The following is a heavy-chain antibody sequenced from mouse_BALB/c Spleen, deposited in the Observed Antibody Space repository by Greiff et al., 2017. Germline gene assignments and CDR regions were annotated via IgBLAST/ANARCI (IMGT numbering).Heavy chain of an antibody. CDR1: GYTFTSYV. V-gene: IGHV1-14*01. Sequence: VQLQQSGPELVKPGASVKMSCKASGYTFTSYVMHWVKQKPGQGLEWIGYINPYNDGTKYNEKFKGKATLTSDKSSSTAYMELSSLTSEDSAVYYCARPLDDYHDAMDYWGQGTSVTVSS. CDR3: ARPLDDYHDAMDY. J-gene: IGHJ4*01. D-gene: IGHD2-4*01. CDR2: INPYNDGT.